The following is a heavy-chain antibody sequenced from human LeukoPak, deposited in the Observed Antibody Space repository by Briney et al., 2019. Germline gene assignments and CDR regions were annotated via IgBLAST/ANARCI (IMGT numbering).Heavy chain of an antibody. V-gene: IGHV5-51*01. CDR1: GYNFTTYW. CDR3: ARRGAAPTKGTSFDY. D-gene: IGHD6-6*01. Sequence: GESLKISCKGSGYNFTTYWIGWVRQMPGKGLEWMGIIYPGDSDTRYSPSFQGQVTISADKSISTTYLQWSSLKPSDTAMYYCARRGAAPTKGTSFDYWGQGTLVTVSS. J-gene: IGHJ4*02. CDR2: IYPGDSDT.